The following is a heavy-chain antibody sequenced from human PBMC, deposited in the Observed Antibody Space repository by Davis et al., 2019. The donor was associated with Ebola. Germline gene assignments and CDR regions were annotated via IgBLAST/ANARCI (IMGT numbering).Heavy chain of an antibody. CDR1: GFTFSSYE. CDR3: ARDEVVVAATGWFDP. D-gene: IGHD2-15*01. V-gene: IGHV3-48*03. J-gene: IGHJ5*02. Sequence: GGSLRLSCAASGFTFSSYEMNWVRQAPGKGLEWVSYISSSGSTIYYADSVKGRFTTSRDNSKNTLYLQMNSLRAEDTAVYYCARDEVVVAATGWFDPWGQGTLVTVSS. CDR2: ISSSGSTI.